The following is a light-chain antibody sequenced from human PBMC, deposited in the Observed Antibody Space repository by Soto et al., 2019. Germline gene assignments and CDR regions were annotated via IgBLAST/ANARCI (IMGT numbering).Light chain of an antibody. J-gene: IGLJ2*01. CDR3: SSYGGSSNLV. CDR2: EVT. V-gene: IGLV2-8*01. CDR1: SSDIGAYNH. Sequence: QSVLTQPPSASGSPGQSVTISCTGTSSDIGAYNHVSWYQQHPGKAPKLMIYEVTKRPAGVPDRFSGSKSGNTASLTVSGLQAEDEADYYCSSYGGSSNLVFGGGTKLTVL.